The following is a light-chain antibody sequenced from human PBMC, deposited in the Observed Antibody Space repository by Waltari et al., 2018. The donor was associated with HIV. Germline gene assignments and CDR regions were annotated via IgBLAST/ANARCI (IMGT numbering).Light chain of an antibody. Sequence: DIVMTQSPESLTVSLGARATINCKSSQSLLFSSTVKNFLAWYQLRPGQPPKLLLSWATSRETGVPGRFGGTASGTNFTLTIDNFQAEDVAIYYCQQYFTNPRTFGQGTELQI. V-gene: IGKV4-1*01. CDR2: WAT. CDR1: QSLLFSSTVKNF. J-gene: IGKJ2*01. CDR3: QQYFTNPRT.